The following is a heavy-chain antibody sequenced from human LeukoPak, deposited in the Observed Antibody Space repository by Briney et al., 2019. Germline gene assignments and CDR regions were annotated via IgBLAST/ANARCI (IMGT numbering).Heavy chain of an antibody. CDR3: AKDRYKGIAAAGTLDY. CDR1: GFTFSSYA. D-gene: IGHD6-13*01. V-gene: IGHV3-23*01. CDR2: ISGSGGST. J-gene: IGHJ4*02. Sequence: PGGSLRLSCAASGFTFSSYAMSWVRQAPGKGLEWVSAISGSGGSTYYADSVKGRFTISRDNSKNTLYLQMNSLRAEDTAVYYCAKDRYKGIAAAGTLDYWGQGTLVTVSS.